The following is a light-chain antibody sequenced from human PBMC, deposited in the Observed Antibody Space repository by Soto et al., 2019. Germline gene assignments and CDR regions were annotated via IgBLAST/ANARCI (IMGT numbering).Light chain of an antibody. Sequence: DIQLTQSPSSLSASIGDRVTITCRATQGISNFLAWYQQKPGKVPKLLIYGASTLQSGVPSRFSGSGSGTDFTLTISSLQAEDVETYYCQKYDSAPYTFGQGTKLEIK. V-gene: IGKV1-27*01. CDR3: QKYDSAPYT. CDR2: GAS. J-gene: IGKJ2*01. CDR1: QGISNF.